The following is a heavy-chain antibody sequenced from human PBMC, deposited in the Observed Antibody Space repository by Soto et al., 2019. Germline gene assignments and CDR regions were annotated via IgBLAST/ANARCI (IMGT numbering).Heavy chain of an antibody. CDR1: GFTFSSYS. J-gene: IGHJ6*02. CDR2: ISSSSSYI. Sequence: GALRLSCAASGFTFSSYSMNWVRQAPGKGLEWVSSISSSSSYIYYADSVKGRFTISRDNAKNSLYLQMNSLRAEDTAVYYCARDLAGIVVVPAAICCYYYYGMDVWGQGTTVTVSS. CDR3: ARDLAGIVVVPAAICCYYYYGMDV. D-gene: IGHD2-2*02. V-gene: IGHV3-21*01.